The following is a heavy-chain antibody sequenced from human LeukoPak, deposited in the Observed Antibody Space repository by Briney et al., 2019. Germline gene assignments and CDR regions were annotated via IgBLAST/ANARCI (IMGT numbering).Heavy chain of an antibody. CDR1: RFAFSSYA. J-gene: IGHJ5*02. CDR2: ISGSGGST. CDR3: AKDRSWDSSGYYYARVYNWFDP. Sequence: PGGSLRLSCAASRFAFSSYAMSWLRQAPGKGLEWVSAISGSGGSTYYADSVKGRFTISRDNSKNKLDLQMNSLRAEDTAVYYCAKDRSWDSSGYYYARVYNWFDPWGQGTLVTVSS. D-gene: IGHD3-22*01. V-gene: IGHV3-23*01.